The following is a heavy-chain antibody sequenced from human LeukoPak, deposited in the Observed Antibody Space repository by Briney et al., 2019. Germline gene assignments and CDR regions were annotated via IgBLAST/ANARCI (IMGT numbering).Heavy chain of an antibody. V-gene: IGHV3-30*18. CDR3: AELGITMIGGV. J-gene: IGHJ6*04. Sequence: GGSLRLSCATSGFTFSSYGMHWVRQAAGKGLEWVAVISYDGSDIYYADSVKGRFTISRDNSKNTLYLQMNSLRAEDTAVYYCAELGITMIGGVWGKGTTVTISS. D-gene: IGHD3-10*02. CDR2: ISYDGSDI. CDR1: GFTFSSYG.